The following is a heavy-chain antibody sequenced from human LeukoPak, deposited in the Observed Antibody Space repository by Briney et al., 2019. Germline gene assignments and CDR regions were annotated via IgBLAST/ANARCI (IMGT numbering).Heavy chain of an antibody. CDR2: IRYDGSNK. Sequence: GGSLRLSCAASGFTFSSYGMHWVRQAPGKGLEWVAFIRYDGSNKYYADSVKGRSTISRDNSKNTLYLQMNSLRAEDTAVYYCASPLWFGELLQLNDAFDIWGQGTMVTVSS. V-gene: IGHV3-30*02. CDR3: ASPLWFGELLQLNDAFDI. CDR1: GFTFSSYG. J-gene: IGHJ3*02. D-gene: IGHD3-10*01.